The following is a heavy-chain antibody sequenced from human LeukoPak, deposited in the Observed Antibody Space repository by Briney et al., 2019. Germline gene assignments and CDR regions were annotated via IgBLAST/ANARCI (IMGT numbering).Heavy chain of an antibody. CDR1: GYTFTSYG. J-gene: IGHJ4*02. V-gene: IGHV1-18*01. D-gene: IGHD3-22*01. CDR3: ARGDYYDSSGHQVDY. CDR2: ISAYNGNT. Sequence: ASVKVSCKASGYTFTSYGICWVRQAPGQGLEWMGWISAYNGNTNYAQKLQGRVTMTTDTSTSTAYMELRSLRSDDTAVYYCARGDYYDSSGHQVDYWGQGTLVTVSS.